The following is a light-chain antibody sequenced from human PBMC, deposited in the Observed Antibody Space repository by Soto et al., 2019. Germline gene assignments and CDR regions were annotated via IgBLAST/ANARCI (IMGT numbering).Light chain of an antibody. V-gene: IGKV3-15*01. J-gene: IGKJ1*01. CDR2: DAS. CDR1: QSVSSN. Sequence: EIVMTQSPATLSVSPGERATLSCRASQSVSSNLAWYQQKPGQAPRLLIYDASTRASGIPARFSGSGSGTEFTLTISSLQSEDFAVYYCQQCNNWPPWTFGQGTKVELK. CDR3: QQCNNWPPWT.